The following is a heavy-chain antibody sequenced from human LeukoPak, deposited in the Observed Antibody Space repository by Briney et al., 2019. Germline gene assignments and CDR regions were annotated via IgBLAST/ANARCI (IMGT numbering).Heavy chain of an antibody. J-gene: IGHJ4*02. CDR3: ARDSEQLLSGNYHGSLDY. V-gene: IGHV1-46*01. D-gene: IGHD1-26*01. Sequence: GASVKVSCKAPGYTFTNYYVHWVRQAPGQGLEWMGIINPSGGSTSYAQKFQGRVTMTRDMSTSTVYMELSSLRSEDTAVYYCARDSEQLLSGNYHGSLDYWGQGTLVTVSS. CDR1: GYTFTNYY. CDR2: INPSGGST.